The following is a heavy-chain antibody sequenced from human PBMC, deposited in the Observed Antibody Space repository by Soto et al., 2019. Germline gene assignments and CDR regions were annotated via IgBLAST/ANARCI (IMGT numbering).Heavy chain of an antibody. V-gene: IGHV1-46*01. Sequence: QVQLVQSGAEVRKPGASVKVSCKASGYTFTHYYIHWVRQAPGQGLEWMGIINPNGGVTTYAKKSSAGTTMSTQTSTTTALMEMSTPRSADSAVYYCVPSGNSATAFAYWGHGTLLTVSS. CDR1: GYTFTHYY. D-gene: IGHD1-26*01. CDR2: INPNGGVT. J-gene: IGHJ4*01. CDR3: VPSGNSATAFAY.